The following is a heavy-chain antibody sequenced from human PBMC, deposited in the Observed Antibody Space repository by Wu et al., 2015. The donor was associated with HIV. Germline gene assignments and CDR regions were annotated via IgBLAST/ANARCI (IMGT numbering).Heavy chain of an antibody. CDR3: FMFLHWANGYMKDH. Sequence: QVHLVQSGTEVKKPGDSVSVSCKTSGYMFILYYIHFVRQAPGQGLEFVGWINPKTGDTKYGPKFQDRVTITTDTSMNTAYMKMSKLRSDDTAMYFCFMFLHWANGYMKDHWGQGTQVTVSS. V-gene: IGHV1-2*02. CDR1: GYMFILYY. J-gene: IGHJ4*02. CDR2: INPKTGDT. D-gene: IGHD6-13*01.